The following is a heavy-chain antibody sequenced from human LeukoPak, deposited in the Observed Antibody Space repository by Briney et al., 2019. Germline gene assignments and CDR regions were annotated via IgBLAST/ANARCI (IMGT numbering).Heavy chain of an antibody. CDR1: GYSFTSYW. J-gene: IGHJ4*02. CDR3: ARLGSSSWSPLDY. Sequence: GESLKIYCKGSGYSFTSYWIGWVRPMPGKGLEWMGIIYPGDSDTRYNPSFQGQVTISADKSISTAYLQWSSLKASDTAMYYCARLGSSSWSPLDYWGQGTLVTVSS. V-gene: IGHV5-51*01. D-gene: IGHD6-13*01. CDR2: IYPGDSDT.